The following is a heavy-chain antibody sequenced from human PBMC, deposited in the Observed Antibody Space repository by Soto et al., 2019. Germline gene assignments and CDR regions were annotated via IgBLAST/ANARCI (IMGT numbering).Heavy chain of an antibody. V-gene: IGHV1-69*01. Sequence: QVQLVQSGAEVKKPGSSVKVSCKASGGTFSSYAISWVRQAPGQGLEWMGGIIPIFGTANYARKFQGRVTITADESTSTAYMELSSLRSEDTAVYYCASRVGGLNVDIVATIIYYFDYWGQGTLVTVSS. CDR3: ASRVGGLNVDIVATIIYYFDY. J-gene: IGHJ4*02. CDR1: GGTFSSYA. D-gene: IGHD5-12*01. CDR2: IIPIFGTA.